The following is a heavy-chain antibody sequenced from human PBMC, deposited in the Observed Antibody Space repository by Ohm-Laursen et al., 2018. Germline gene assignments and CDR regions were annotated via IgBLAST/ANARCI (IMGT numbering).Heavy chain of an antibody. CDR3: ARYGDYVWGSYRRQDY. J-gene: IGHJ4*02. Sequence: ASVKVSCKASGYTFTSYDINWVRQAPGQGLEWMGWISAYNGNTNYAQKLQGRVTMTTDDSTSTAYMELSSLRSEDTAVYYCARYGDYVWGSYRRQDYWGQGTLVTVSS. D-gene: IGHD3-16*02. CDR1: GYTFTSYD. CDR2: ISAYNGNT. V-gene: IGHV1-18*01.